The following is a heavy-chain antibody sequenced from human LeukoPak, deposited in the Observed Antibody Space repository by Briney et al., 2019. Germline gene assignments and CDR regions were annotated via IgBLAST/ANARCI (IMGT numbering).Heavy chain of an antibody. CDR1: GFTFDDYA. D-gene: IGHD3-3*01. J-gene: IGHJ1*01. CDR2: ISWNSGSI. Sequence: GGSLRLSCAASGFTFDDYAMHWVRQAPGKGLEWVSGISWNSGSIGYADSVKGRFTISRDNAKDSLYLQMNSLRAEDTALYYCAKETASDPYYDFWSGYGSGEPEYFQHWGQGTLVTASS. V-gene: IGHV3-9*01. CDR3: AKETASDPYYDFWSGYGSGEPEYFQH.